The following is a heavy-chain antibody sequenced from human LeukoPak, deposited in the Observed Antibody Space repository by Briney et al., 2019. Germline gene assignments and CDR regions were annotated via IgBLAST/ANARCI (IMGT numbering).Heavy chain of an antibody. Sequence: ASVKVSCKASGYTFTSYGIIWVRQAPGQGLEWMGGIRTYDDNANYAQKLQGRVTMTTDTSTSTAYMELRSLRSDDTAVYYCALKFYDSSGYYIDIYWGQGTLVTVSS. CDR1: GYTFTSYG. CDR2: IRTYDDNA. D-gene: IGHD3-22*01. J-gene: IGHJ4*02. V-gene: IGHV1-18*01. CDR3: ALKFYDSSGYYIDIY.